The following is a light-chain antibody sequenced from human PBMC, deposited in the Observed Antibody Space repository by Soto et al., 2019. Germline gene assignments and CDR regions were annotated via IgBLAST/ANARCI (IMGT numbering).Light chain of an antibody. J-gene: IGKJ1*01. V-gene: IGKV3-15*01. CDR2: GAS. CDR3: QQYNNWLGT. Sequence: EIVMTQSPATLSVSPGERATLSYRASQSVSSNLAWYQQKPGQAPRLLIYGASTRATCIPARFSGSGSGTEFTLTISSLQSEDFAVYYCQQYNNWLGTFGQGTKVEIK. CDR1: QSVSSN.